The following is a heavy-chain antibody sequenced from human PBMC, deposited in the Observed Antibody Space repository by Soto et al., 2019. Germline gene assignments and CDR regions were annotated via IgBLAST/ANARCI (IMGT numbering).Heavy chain of an antibody. Sequence: PGGSLRLSCAASGSTFSSYSMNWVRQAPGKGLEWVSYISSSSSTIYYADSVKGRFTISRDNAKNSLYLQMNSLRDEDTAVYYCARDVGRMVRGVQNWFDPWGQGTLVTVSS. J-gene: IGHJ5*02. D-gene: IGHD3-10*01. CDR2: ISSSSSTI. CDR1: GSTFSSYS. CDR3: ARDVGRMVRGVQNWFDP. V-gene: IGHV3-48*02.